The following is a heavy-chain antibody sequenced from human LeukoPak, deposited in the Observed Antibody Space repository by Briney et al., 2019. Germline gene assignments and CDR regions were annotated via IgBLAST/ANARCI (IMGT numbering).Heavy chain of an antibody. CDR1: GGSLSSYY. J-gene: IGHJ6*03. D-gene: IGHD3-9*01. Sequence: SETLSLTCTVSGGSLSSYYWGWIQQPPGKGLEWIGYIYYSGSTNYNPSLKSRVTISVDTSKNQFSLKLSSVTAADTAVYYCARGDFDIADYYYYYMDVWGKGTTVTVSS. CDR2: IYYSGST. CDR3: ARGDFDIADYYYYYMDV. V-gene: IGHV4-59*01.